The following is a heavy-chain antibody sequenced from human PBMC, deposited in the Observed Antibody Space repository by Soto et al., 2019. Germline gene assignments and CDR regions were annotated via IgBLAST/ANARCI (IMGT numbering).Heavy chain of an antibody. CDR1: GFTFSSYG. D-gene: IGHD4-17*01. J-gene: IGHJ4*02. CDR2: ISYDGSNK. CDR3: VAGRNDYGDYYFDY. Sequence: QVQLVESGGGVVQPGRSLRLSCAASGFTFSSYGMHWVRQAPGKGLEWVAVISYDGSNKYYADSVKGRFTISRDNSKNTLYLQMNSLRAEDTAVYYCVAGRNDYGDYYFDYWGRGTLVTVSS. V-gene: IGHV3-30*03.